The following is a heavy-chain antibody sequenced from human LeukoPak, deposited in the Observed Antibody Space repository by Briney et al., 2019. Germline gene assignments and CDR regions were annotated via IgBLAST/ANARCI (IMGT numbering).Heavy chain of an antibody. J-gene: IGHJ6*02. Sequence: GGSLRLSCAASGFTFSSYSMNWVRQAPGKGLEWVSSISSSSSYIYYADSVKGRFTISRDNAKNSLYLQMNSLRAEDTAVYYCARDNELRFLEWLLYHRYYGMDVWGQGTTVTVSS. CDR3: ARDNELRFLEWLLYHRYYGMDV. CDR1: GFTFSSYS. CDR2: ISSSSSYI. D-gene: IGHD3-3*01. V-gene: IGHV3-21*01.